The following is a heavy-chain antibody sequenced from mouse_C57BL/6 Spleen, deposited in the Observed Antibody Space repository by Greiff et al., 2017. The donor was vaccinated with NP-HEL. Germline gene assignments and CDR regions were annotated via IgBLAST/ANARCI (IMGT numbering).Heavy chain of an antibody. D-gene: IGHD2-5*01. CDR1: GFTFSDYG. Sequence: VQLKESGGGLVKPGGSLKLSCAASGFTFSDYGMHWVRQAPEKGLEWVAYISSGSSTIYYADTVKGRFTISRDNAKNTLFLQMTSLRSEDTAMYYCARDYYSNYYWYFDVWGTGTTVTVSS. V-gene: IGHV5-17*01. J-gene: IGHJ1*03. CDR2: ISSGSSTI. CDR3: ARDYYSNYYWYFDV.